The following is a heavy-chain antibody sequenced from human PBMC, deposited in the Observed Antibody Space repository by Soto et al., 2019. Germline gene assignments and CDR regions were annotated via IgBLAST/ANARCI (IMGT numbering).Heavy chain of an antibody. CDR3: ARGPRGWYGFDY. V-gene: IGHV3-74*01. J-gene: IGHJ4*02. D-gene: IGHD6-19*01. CDR2: INFDGSSA. CDR1: GFAFSSSW. Sequence: EVQLVESGGGLVQPGGSLRLSCAGSGFAFSSSWMHWVRQDPGKGLVWVSRINFDGSSADYADSVEGRFTISRDNAKNTLYLEMNSLRAEDTAVYHCARGPRGWYGFDYWGQGTLVTVSS.